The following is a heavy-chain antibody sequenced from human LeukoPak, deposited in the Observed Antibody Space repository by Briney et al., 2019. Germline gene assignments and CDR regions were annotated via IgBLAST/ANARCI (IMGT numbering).Heavy chain of an antibody. CDR3: ARGGGTRLLEWAIGPNDF. J-gene: IGHJ4*02. CDR1: GYTFTGYY. V-gene: IGHV1-2*02. Sequence: ASVKVSCKASGYTFTGYYMHWVRQAPGQGLKWMGWINPNSGGTNYAQKFQGRVTMTRDTSISTAYMELSRLRSDDTAVYFCARGGGTRLLEWAIGPNDFWGQGTLVTVSS. CDR2: INPNSGGT. D-gene: IGHD3-3*01.